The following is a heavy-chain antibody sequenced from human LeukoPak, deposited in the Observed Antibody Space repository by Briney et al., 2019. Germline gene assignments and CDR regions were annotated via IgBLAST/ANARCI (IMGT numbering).Heavy chain of an antibody. Sequence: ASVKVSCKASGYAFTIHWVRQAPGQGLEWMGIINPSGGSTSYAQKFQGRVTMTRDTSTSTVYMELSSLRSEDTAVYYCARSSGRSPNREYMDVWGKGTTVTVSS. CDR3: ARSSGRSPNREYMDV. V-gene: IGHV1-46*01. CDR2: INPSGGST. D-gene: IGHD1-14*01. CDR1: GYAFT. J-gene: IGHJ6*03.